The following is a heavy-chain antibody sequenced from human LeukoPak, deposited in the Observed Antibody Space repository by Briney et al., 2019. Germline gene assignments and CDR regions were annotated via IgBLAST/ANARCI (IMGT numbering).Heavy chain of an antibody. CDR2: INPNSGGT. CDR1: GYTFTGYY. J-gene: IGHJ5*02. V-gene: IGHV1-2*02. D-gene: IGHD3-10*01. CDR3: ARAVEDGSGSLQYNWLDP. Sequence: ASVKVSCKASGYTFTGYYMHWVRQAPGQGLEWMGWINPNSGGTNYAQKFQGRVTMTRDTSISTAYMELSRLRSDDTAVYYCARAVEDGSGSLQYNWLDPWGQGTLVTVSS.